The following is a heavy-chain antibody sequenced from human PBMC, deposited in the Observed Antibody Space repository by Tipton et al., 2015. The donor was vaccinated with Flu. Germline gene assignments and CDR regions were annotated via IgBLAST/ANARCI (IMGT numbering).Heavy chain of an antibody. Sequence: QLVQSGGGLVQPGRSLRLSCTASGFTFEDYAMHWVRQPPGKGLEWVSGISWNSDSIDYADSVKGRFTISRDNAKNSLFLEMNSLRPEDMALYHCAKVFGVYSGMRGGFNIWGQGTMVTVSS. CDR3: AKVFGVYSGMRGGFNI. J-gene: IGHJ3*02. CDR1: GFTFEDYA. CDR2: ISWNSDSI. D-gene: IGHD1-26*01. V-gene: IGHV3-9*03.